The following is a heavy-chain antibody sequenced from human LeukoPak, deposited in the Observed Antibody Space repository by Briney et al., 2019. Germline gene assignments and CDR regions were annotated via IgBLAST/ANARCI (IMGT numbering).Heavy chain of an antibody. Sequence: GGTLRLSSAASGFTLSNYDMHCVRQATGKGLEWFSGIDIPGNTYYPDSVTGRFTMSRESAKNSLYLQMNSLRAGDTAVYYCARAVAGTHWFDPWGEGSLVIVSS. CDR3: ARAVAGTHWFDP. CDR1: GFTLSNYD. D-gene: IGHD6-19*01. J-gene: IGHJ5*02. CDR2: IDIPGNT. V-gene: IGHV3-13*01.